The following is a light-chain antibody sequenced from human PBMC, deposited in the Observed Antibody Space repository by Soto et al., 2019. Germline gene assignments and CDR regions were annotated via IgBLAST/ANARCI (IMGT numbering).Light chain of an antibody. V-gene: IGLV1-40*01. CDR1: SSNIGAGYD. CDR3: QSYDSSLSGHVV. CDR2: GNS. J-gene: IGLJ2*01. Sequence: QSVLTQPPSVSGAPGQRVTISCTGSSSNIGAGYDVHWYQQLPGTAPKRLIYGNSTRPSGVPDRFSGSKSGTSASLAITGLQAEDEADYYCQSYDSSLSGHVVFGGGTKLTVL.